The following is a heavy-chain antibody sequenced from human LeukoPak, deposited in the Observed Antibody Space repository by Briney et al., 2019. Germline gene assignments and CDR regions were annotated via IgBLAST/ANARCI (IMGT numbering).Heavy chain of an antibody. Sequence: SETLSLTCTVSGGSISSHYWSWIRQPPGKGLEWIGYIYYSGSTNYNPSLKSRVTISVDTSKNQFSLKLSSVTAADTAVYYCARLRGDYGDYGDFYYYYGMDVWGQGTTVTVSS. CDR1: GGSISSHY. J-gene: IGHJ6*02. CDR2: IYYSGST. V-gene: IGHV4-59*08. CDR3: ARLRGDYGDYGDFYYYYGMDV. D-gene: IGHD4-17*01.